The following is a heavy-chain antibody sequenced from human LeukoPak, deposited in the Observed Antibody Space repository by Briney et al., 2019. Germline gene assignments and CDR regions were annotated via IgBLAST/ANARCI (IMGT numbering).Heavy chain of an antibody. J-gene: IGHJ4*02. CDR1: GFTFHDYA. Sequence: PGRSLRLSCAASGFTFHDYAMHWVRQAPGKGLEWVSGISWNSGIIGYADSVKGRFTTSRDNAKNSLYLQMNSLRPEATALYYSTKDSVAMATTSAYWGQGTLVTVSS. CDR3: TKDSVAMATTSAY. V-gene: IGHV3-9*01. CDR2: ISWNSGII. D-gene: IGHD5-18*01.